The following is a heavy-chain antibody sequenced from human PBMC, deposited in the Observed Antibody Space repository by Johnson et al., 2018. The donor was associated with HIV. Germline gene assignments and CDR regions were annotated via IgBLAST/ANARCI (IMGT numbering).Heavy chain of an antibody. D-gene: IGHD6-6*01. J-gene: IGHJ3*02. CDR2: IRYDGSNK. CDR1: GFTFSSYG. V-gene: IGHV3-30*02. CDR3: AKVSQQQLGAFDI. Sequence: QVQLVESGGGVVQPGGSLRLSCAASGFTFSSYGMHCVRQAPGKGLEWVAFIRYDGSNKYYADSVKGRFTISRDNSKNTLYLQMNSLRAEDTAVYYCAKVSQQQLGAFDIWGQGTMVTVSS.